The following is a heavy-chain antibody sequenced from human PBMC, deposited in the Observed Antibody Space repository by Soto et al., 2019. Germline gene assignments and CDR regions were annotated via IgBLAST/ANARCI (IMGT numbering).Heavy chain of an antibody. Sequence: ASGPTLVNPTETLTLTCTVSGFSLSNARMGVSWIRQPPGKALEWLAHIFSNDEKSYNTSLKSRLTISKDTSKSQVVLTMTNMDPVDTATYYCARTRQYYDILTGYYYYYYGMDVWGQGTTVTVSS. CDR1: GFSLSNARMG. CDR3: ARTRQYYDILTGYYYYYYGMDV. D-gene: IGHD3-9*01. J-gene: IGHJ6*02. V-gene: IGHV2-26*01. CDR2: IFSNDEK.